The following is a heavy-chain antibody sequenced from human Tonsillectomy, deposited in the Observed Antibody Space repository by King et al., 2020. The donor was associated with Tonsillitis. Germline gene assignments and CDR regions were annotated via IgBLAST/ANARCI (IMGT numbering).Heavy chain of an antibody. CDR1: GGSFSGDL. Sequence: VQLQQWGAGLLKPSETLSLTCAVYGGSFSGDLWNWIRQPPGKGLEWIGEINHSGSTNYNSSLKSRVTVSVDTSKNQFSLKLTSVTAADTAVYYCASGDFDIWGQGTMVTVSS. CDR2: INHSGST. V-gene: IGHV4-34*01. J-gene: IGHJ3*02. CDR3: ASGDFDI.